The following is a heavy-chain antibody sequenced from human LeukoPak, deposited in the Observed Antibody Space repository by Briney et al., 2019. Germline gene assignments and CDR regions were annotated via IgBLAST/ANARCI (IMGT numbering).Heavy chain of an antibody. CDR3: ARRTDTTMAPGAFDI. V-gene: IGHV5-51*01. CDR2: IYPGDSET. D-gene: IGHD5-18*01. CDR1: GYSFTSYW. J-gene: IGHJ3*02. Sequence: GESLKISCKGSGYSFTSYWIAWVRQMPGKGPEWMGIIYPGDSETRYSPSFQGRVTISVDKSISTAYLQWSSLKASDTAMYYCARRTDTTMAPGAFDIWGQGTMVTVSS.